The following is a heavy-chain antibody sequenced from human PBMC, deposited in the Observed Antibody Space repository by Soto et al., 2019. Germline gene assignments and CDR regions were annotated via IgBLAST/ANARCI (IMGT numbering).Heavy chain of an antibody. CDR3: ANRISSDMDV. CDR1: GYTFNNHY. V-gene: IGHV1-46*02. Sequence: QFQLVQSGAEVKEPGASVKVSCKASGYTFNNHYIHWVRQAPGQGLEWMGRIHPSGGGTTYAQKFEGRVILTRDTSTTTVYMELSSLTSEDTDIYSCANRISSDMDVWGQGTTVTVS. D-gene: IGHD2-15*01. J-gene: IGHJ6*02. CDR2: IHPSGGGT.